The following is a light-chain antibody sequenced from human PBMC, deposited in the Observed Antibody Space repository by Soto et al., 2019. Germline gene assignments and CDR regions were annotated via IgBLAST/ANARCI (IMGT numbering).Light chain of an antibody. Sequence: EIVMTQSPATLSVSPVERSTLXGRASQSVGSDLAWYQQKPGQAPRLLIYGASTRATGIPARFSGSGSGTEFTLTISRLEPEDFAVYYCQHYVTSLTTFGQGTKVDIK. J-gene: IGKJ1*01. CDR2: GAS. CDR3: QHYVTSLTT. V-gene: IGKV3-15*01. CDR1: QSVGSD.